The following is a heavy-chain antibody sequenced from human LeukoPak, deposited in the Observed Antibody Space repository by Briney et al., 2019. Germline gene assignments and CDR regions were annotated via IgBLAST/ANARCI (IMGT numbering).Heavy chain of an antibody. CDR2: INHSGST. CDR3: AREADSYGLSDAFDI. V-gene: IGHV4-34*01. Sequence: SETLSLTYAVYGGSFSGYYWSWIRQPPGKGLEWIGEINHSGSTNYNPSLKSRVIISVDTSKKQFSLKLSSVTAADTAVYYCAREADSYGLSDAFDIWGQGTMVTVSS. J-gene: IGHJ3*02. CDR1: GGSFSGYY. D-gene: IGHD5-18*01.